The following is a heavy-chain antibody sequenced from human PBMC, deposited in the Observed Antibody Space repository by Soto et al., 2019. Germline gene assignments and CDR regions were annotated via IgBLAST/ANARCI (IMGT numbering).Heavy chain of an antibody. CDR3: AKRYCSGGSCYSVGKAFNWFDP. V-gene: IGHV3-23*01. J-gene: IGHJ5*02. D-gene: IGHD2-15*01. CDR2: ISGSGGST. CDR1: GFTFSSYA. Sequence: HPGGSLRLSCAASGFTFSSYAMSWVRQAPGKGLEWVSAISGSGGSTYYADSVKGRFTISRDNSKNTLYLQMNSLRAEDTAVYYCAKRYCSGGSCYSVGKAFNWFDPWGQGTLVTVSS.